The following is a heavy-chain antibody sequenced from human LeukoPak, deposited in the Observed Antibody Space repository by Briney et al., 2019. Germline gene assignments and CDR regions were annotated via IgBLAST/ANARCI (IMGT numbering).Heavy chain of an antibody. Sequence: GESLKISCKGSGYSFTSYRIGWVRQMRGKGLEWMGFIYPGDSETKNSPSFQGRVTMSADKSISTAYLQWSSLKASDTAIYYCARLGLGSGSSCDYWGQGTLVIVSS. CDR2: IYPGDSET. D-gene: IGHD3-10*01. CDR1: GYSFTSYR. V-gene: IGHV5-51*01. J-gene: IGHJ4*02. CDR3: ARLGLGSGSSCDY.